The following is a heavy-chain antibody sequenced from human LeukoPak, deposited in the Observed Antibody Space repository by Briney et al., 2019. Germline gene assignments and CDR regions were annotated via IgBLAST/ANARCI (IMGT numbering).Heavy chain of an antibody. Sequence: GGSLRLSCAASGFTFSRFAMSWVRQTPGKGLEWVSYISSSGRTKYYADSVKGRFTISRDNANNSLYLQMNSLRAEDTAVYYCARDKRDILTGYYDYWGQGTLVTVSS. D-gene: IGHD3-9*01. CDR3: ARDKRDILTGYYDY. CDR1: GFTFSRFA. V-gene: IGHV3-48*03. CDR2: ISSSGRTK. J-gene: IGHJ4*02.